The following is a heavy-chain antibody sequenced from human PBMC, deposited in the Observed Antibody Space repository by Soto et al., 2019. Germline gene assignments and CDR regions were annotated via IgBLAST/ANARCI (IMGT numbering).Heavy chain of an antibody. CDR1: GFTFSSYA. Sequence: EVQLLESGGGLVQPGGSLRLSCAASGFTFSSYAMSWVRQAPGKGLEWVSAISGSGGSTYYADSVKGRFTISRDNSKNTLYLQMNSLRAEDTAVYYCAKRAHCSGGSCYSKNNYYFDYWGQGTLVTVSS. CDR3: AKRAHCSGGSCYSKNNYYFDY. CDR2: ISGSGGST. D-gene: IGHD2-15*01. J-gene: IGHJ4*02. V-gene: IGHV3-23*01.